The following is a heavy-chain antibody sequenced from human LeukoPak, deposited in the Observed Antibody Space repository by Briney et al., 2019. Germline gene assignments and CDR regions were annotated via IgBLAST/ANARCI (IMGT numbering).Heavy chain of an antibody. CDR3: ARGYYDSSGYSNWFDP. D-gene: IGHD3-22*01. CDR2: IIPIFGTA. V-gene: IGHV1-69*06. Sequence: EASVKVSCKASGGTFSSYAISWVRQAPGQGREWMGGIIPIFGTANYAQKFQGRVTITADKSTSTAYMELSSLRSEDTAVYYCARGYYDSSGYSNWFDPWGQGTLVTVSS. J-gene: IGHJ5*02. CDR1: GGTFSSYA.